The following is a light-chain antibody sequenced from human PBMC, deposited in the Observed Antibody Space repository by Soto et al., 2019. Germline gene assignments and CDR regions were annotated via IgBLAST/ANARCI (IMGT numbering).Light chain of an antibody. Sequence: DIEMIQSPLSLPVTPGEPASISCRSSQSLLHSNGYNYLDWYLQKPGQSPQLLIYLGSNRASEVPDRFSGSGSGTDFTLKISRVDAEDVGVYYCMQALQTPITFGQGTRLEIK. CDR1: QSLLHSNGYNY. J-gene: IGKJ5*01. CDR3: MQALQTPIT. CDR2: LGS. V-gene: IGKV2-28*01.